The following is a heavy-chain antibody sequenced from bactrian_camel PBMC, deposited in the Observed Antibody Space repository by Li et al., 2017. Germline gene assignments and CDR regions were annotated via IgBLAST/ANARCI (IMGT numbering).Heavy chain of an antibody. D-gene: IGHD6*01. CDR2: VDRDGST. CDR1: GYNTYY. V-gene: IGHV3S53*01. J-gene: IGHJ4*01. Sequence: HVQLVESGGGSVQAGGSLKLSCVVSGYNTYYMGWFRQAPGKEREAVAVVDRDGSTTYYADSVKGRFTISKDNAKNTLYLQMNSLQAEDTATYYCAADSVNLQLARWYNYWGQGTQVTVSS. CDR3: AADSVNLQLARWYNY.